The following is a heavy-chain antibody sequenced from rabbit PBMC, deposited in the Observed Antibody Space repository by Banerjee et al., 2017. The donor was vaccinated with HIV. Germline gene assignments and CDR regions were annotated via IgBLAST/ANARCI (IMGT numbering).Heavy chain of an antibody. J-gene: IGHJ3*01. D-gene: IGHD6-1*01. CDR2: IYVDNGNT. CDR1: GFSFSSGYD. Sequence: QSLEESGGGLVKPGASLTLTCTASGFSFSSGYDMCWVRQAPGKGLEWIACIYVDNGNTYYASWAKGRFTISKTSSTTVTLQMTSLTAADTATYFCAREYGGDVGNAYATRLDLWGPGTLVTVS. CDR3: AREYGGDVGNAYATRLDL. V-gene: IGHV1S40*01.